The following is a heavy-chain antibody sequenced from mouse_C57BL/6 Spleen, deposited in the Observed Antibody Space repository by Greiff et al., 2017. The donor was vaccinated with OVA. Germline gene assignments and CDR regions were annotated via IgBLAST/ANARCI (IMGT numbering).Heavy chain of an antibody. CDR2: IHPNSGST. CDR3: ARSRGQLRLEEDYAMDD. V-gene: IGHV1-64*01. D-gene: IGHD3-2*02. J-gene: IGHJ4*01. Sequence: QVQLQQPGAELVKPGASVKLSCKASGYTFTSYWMHWVKQRPGQGLEWIGMIHPNSGSTNYNEKFKSKATLTVDKSSRTAYMQLSSLTSEDSAVYYCARSRGQLRLEEDYAMDDWGQGTSVTVSS. CDR1: GYTFTSYW.